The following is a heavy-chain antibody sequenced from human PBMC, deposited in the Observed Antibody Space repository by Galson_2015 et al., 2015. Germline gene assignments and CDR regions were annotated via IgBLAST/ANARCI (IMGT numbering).Heavy chain of an antibody. CDR3: ARGSLAVANSRALDY. CDR2: SSGSSGST. D-gene: IGHD6-19*01. Sequence: SLRLSCAASGFSINSYAMRWVRQAPGKGLEWVSTSSGSSGSTYYADPVKGRFTVSRDNSKNSLYLQMHSLRDEDTAVYYCARGSLAVANSRALDYWGQGTLVTVSS. J-gene: IGHJ4*02. V-gene: IGHV3-23*01. CDR1: GFSINSYA.